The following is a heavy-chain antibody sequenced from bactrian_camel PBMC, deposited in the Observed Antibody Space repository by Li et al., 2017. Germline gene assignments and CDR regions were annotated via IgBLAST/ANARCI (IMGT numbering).Heavy chain of an antibody. CDR3: AVLSQFNHCRGVVVGIWQQYAS. J-gene: IGHJ4*01. V-gene: IGHV3S40*01. Sequence: DVQLVESGGGLVQPGGSLRLSCAASGFTFSGEYMSWVRQAPGKGLEWVSTINSGGGSTNCPDSLKGRFTISRDNAKKTLYLQLSSLKTEDTAMYYCAVLSQFNHCRGVVVGIWQQYASWGQGTQVTVS. CDR2: INSGGGST. CDR1: GFTFSGEY. D-gene: IGHD6*01.